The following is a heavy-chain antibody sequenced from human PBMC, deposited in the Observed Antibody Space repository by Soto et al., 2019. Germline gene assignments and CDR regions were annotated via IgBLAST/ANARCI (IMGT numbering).Heavy chain of an antibody. CDR2: ISYDGSNK. CDR1: GFTFSGYA. CDR3: AKASGGYSYYGVDV. Sequence: PGGSLRLSCAASGFTFSGYALHWVRLAPGKGLEWLALISYDGSNKYYADSVKGRFTISRDNSKNTMYLQMDSLRADDTAVFYCAKASGGYSYYGVDVWGQGTTVTVSS. V-gene: IGHV3-30*14. J-gene: IGHJ6*02. D-gene: IGHD3-16*01.